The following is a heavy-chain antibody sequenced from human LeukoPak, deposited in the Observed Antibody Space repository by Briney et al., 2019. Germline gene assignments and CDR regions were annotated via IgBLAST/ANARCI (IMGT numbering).Heavy chain of an antibody. CDR3: AKQLDVATPSFDY. Sequence: GGSLRLSCAASGFTFSSYGMHWVRQAPGKGLEWVAVISYDGSNKYYADSVKGRFTISRDNSKNTLYLQMNSLRAEDTAVYYCAKQLDVATPSFDYWGQGTPVTVSS. D-gene: IGHD5-12*01. CDR1: GFTFSSYG. J-gene: IGHJ4*02. V-gene: IGHV3-30*18. CDR2: ISYDGSNK.